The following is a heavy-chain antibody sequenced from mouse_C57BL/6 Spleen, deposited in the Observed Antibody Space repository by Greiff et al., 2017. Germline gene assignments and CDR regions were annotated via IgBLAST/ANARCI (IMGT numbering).Heavy chain of an antibody. D-gene: IGHD1-1*01. Sequence: QVQLKQPGAELVKPGASVKLSCKASGYTFTSYWMQWVKQRPGQGLEWIGEIDPSDSYTNYNQKFKGKATLTVDTSSSTAYMQLSSLTSEDSAVYYCARGSSPYAMDYWGQGTSVTVSS. CDR3: ARGSSPYAMDY. CDR2: IDPSDSYT. V-gene: IGHV1-50*01. J-gene: IGHJ4*01. CDR1: GYTFTSYW.